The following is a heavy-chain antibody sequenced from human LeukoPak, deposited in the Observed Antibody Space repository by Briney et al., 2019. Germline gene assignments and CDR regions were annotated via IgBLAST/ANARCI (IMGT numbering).Heavy chain of an antibody. D-gene: IGHD6-13*01. CDR1: GYTFTSYG. J-gene: IGHJ5*02. Sequence: GASVKVSCKASGYTFTSYGISWVRHAPGPGLEWMGWINPNKGNTNYAQKLQGRVTVTTDTSTSTAYMELRSLRSDDTAVYYCARCSTIIAAAGRDNWFDPWGQGTLVTVSS. V-gene: IGHV1-18*01. CDR2: INPNKGNT. CDR3: ARCSTIIAAAGRDNWFDP.